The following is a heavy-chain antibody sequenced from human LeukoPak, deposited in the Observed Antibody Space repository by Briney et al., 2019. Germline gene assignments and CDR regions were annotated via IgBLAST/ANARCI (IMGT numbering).Heavy chain of an antibody. CDR2: ISYDGSNK. Sequence: GGSLRLSCAASGFTFSSYGMHWVRQAPGKGLEWVAVISYDGSNKYYADSVKGRFTISRDNSKNTLYLQMNSLRAEDTAVYYCAKDPRVHYYDSSGYALGWYFDLWGRGTLVTVSS. CDR1: GFTFSSYG. J-gene: IGHJ2*01. D-gene: IGHD3-22*01. V-gene: IGHV3-30*18. CDR3: AKDPRVHYYDSSGYALGWYFDL.